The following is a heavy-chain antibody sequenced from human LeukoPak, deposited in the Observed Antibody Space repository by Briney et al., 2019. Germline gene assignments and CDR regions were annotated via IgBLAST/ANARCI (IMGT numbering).Heavy chain of an antibody. CDR3: ARATGDRVFVDFDY. J-gene: IGHJ4*02. CDR2: IIPIFGTE. Sequence: ASVKVSCKASGGTFSSYAISWVRQAPGQGLEWMGRIIPIFGTENYAQKFQGRVTITTDESTSTAYMELSSLRSEDTAVYYCARATGDRVFVDFDYWGQGTLVTVSS. V-gene: IGHV1-69*05. D-gene: IGHD7-27*01. CDR1: GGTFSSYA.